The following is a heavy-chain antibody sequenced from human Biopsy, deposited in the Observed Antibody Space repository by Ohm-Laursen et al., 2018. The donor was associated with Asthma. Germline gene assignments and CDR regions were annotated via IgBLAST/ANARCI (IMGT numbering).Heavy chain of an antibody. D-gene: IGHD2-21*02. CDR1: GFTFDNYT. CDR2: ISYDGRNT. J-gene: IGHJ6*02. CDR3: ARGGLHYYEYYGMDI. V-gene: IGHV3-30*04. Sequence: SLRLSCAASGFTFDNYTMHWVRQAPGKGLEWVTIISYDGRNTYYADSVEGRFTISRDNSKNTLFLQLSSLRPEDTAVYYCARGGLHYYEYYGMDIWGQGTTVTVSS.